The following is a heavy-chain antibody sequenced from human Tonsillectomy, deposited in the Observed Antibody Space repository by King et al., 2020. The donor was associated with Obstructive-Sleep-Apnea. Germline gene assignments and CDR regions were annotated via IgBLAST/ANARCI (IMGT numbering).Heavy chain of an antibody. J-gene: IGHJ4*02. Sequence: QLVQSGGVLVQPGRSLRLSCAASGFTFDDYGFHWVRQAPGKGLEWVSGISWNSGSIGYADSVKGRFTMSRDNAKNSLFLQMNSLRAEDTALYYCAKSFSSGWYVPFAYWGQGTLVTVSS. CDR2: ISWNSGSI. CDR1: GFTFDDYG. D-gene: IGHD6-19*01. V-gene: IGHV3-9*01. CDR3: AKSFSSGWYVPFAY.